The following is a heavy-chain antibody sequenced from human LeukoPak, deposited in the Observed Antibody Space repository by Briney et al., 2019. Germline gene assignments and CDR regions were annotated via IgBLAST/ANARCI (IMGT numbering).Heavy chain of an antibody. CDR3: ARQDIPQALYGFDI. CDR1: GFTFSSYK. J-gene: IGHJ3*02. CDR2: LNENGIT. V-gene: IGHV3-74*01. Sequence: PGGSLRLSCAASGFTFSSYKMYWVRQAPGKGPVWVSRLNENGITNYADSVKGRFAIPSDNAKSTLFLQMNSLRVDDTAVYYCARQDIPQALYGFDIWGQGTMVTVSS. D-gene: IGHD2-15*01.